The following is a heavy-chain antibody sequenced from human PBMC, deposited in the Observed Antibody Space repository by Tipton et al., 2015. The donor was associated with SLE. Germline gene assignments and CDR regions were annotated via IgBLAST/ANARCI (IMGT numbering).Heavy chain of an antibody. J-gene: IGHJ3*02. Sequence: SLRLSCAASGFTFSSYWMTWVRQAPGKGLEWVAVTWFDGSNKFYADSVKGRFTISRDNSKNTLYLQMNSMRVEDTALYYCARVYRSTSLWSDAFDIWGQGTMVTVSS. CDR1: GFTFSSYW. V-gene: IGHV3-33*08. CDR2: TWFDGSNK. CDR3: ARVYRSTSLWSDAFDI. D-gene: IGHD6-6*01.